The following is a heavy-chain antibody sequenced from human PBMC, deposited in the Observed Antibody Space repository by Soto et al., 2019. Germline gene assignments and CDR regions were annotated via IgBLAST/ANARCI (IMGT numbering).Heavy chain of an antibody. J-gene: IGHJ4*02. Sequence: GGSLRLSCAASGFTFSSYGMHWVRQAPGKGMEWVAVISYDGSNKYYADSVKGRFTISRDNSKNTLYLQMNSLRAEDTAVYYCAKDSGYYFDYWGQGTLVTVSS. CDR3: AKDSGYYFDY. CDR1: GFTFSSYG. CDR2: ISYDGSNK. V-gene: IGHV3-30*18. D-gene: IGHD1-26*01.